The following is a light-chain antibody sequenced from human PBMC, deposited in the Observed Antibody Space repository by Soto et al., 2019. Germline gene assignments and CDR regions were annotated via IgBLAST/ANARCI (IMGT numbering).Light chain of an antibody. Sequence: DIQMTQSPSTLSASVGDRVTITCRASQSISSWLAWYQQKPGKAPKLLIYDASSLESGVPSRLSGSGSGTEFTLPISSLQPDDYATYYCQQYNSESTFGQGTKVDIK. CDR1: QSISSW. CDR3: QQYNSEST. CDR2: DAS. J-gene: IGKJ1*01. V-gene: IGKV1-5*01.